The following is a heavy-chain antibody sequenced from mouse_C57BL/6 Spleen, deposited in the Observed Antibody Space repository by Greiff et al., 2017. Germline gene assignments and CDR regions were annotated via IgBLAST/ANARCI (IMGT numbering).Heavy chain of an antibody. D-gene: IGHD2-4*01. V-gene: IGHV1-7*01. CDR1: GFTFTGYC. CDR3: ARRNDYGGFSG. CDR2: INPSSGYT. Sequence: VQLQQSGAELVKPGASVKLSCKASGFTFTGYCMHWVKQRPGQGLEWIGYINPSSGYTKYNPKFKDKATLTADKSSNTAYMQLSSLTYEDSAVDYCARRNDYGGFSGWGPRTLVTVAA. J-gene: IGHJ3*01.